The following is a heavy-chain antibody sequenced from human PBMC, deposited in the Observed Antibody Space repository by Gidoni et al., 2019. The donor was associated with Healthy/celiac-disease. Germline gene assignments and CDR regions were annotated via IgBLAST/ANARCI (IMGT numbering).Heavy chain of an antibody. D-gene: IGHD2-2*01. CDR2: IIPIFGTA. CDR3: ASPYCSSTSCYGLDDAFDI. J-gene: IGHJ3*02. CDR1: GGTFSSYA. Sequence: QVQLVQSGAEVKKPGSSVKVSCKASGGTFSSYAISWVRQAPGQGLEWMGGIIPIFGTANYAQKFQGRVTITADESTSTAYMELSSLRSEDTAVYYCASPYCSSTSCYGLDDAFDIWGQGTMVTVSS. V-gene: IGHV1-69*01.